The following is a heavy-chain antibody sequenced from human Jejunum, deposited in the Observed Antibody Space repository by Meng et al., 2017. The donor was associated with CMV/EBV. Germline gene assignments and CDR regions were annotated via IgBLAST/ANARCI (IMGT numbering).Heavy chain of an antibody. CDR2: VNYSGTP. CDR3: ARGWGTTSPWDY. CDR1: GASISGNY. D-gene: IGHD3-16*01. J-gene: IGHJ4*02. Sequence: VWGASISGNYRHWRRQTPGKGLEWIGDVNYSGTPKYTPSLKGRVTISVNKSKGKFSLELRSVIAADTAVFYCARGWGTTSPWDYWGQGTLVTVSS. V-gene: IGHV4-59*01.